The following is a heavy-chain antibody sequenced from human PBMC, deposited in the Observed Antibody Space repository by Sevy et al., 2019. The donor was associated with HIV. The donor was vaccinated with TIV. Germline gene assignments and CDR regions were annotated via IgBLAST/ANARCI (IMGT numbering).Heavy chain of an antibody. V-gene: IGHV3-33*01. CDR3: ARDGIVIVPAAVAVTGYFDY. CDR2: IWYDGSNK. D-gene: IGHD2-2*01. CDR1: GFSFSNYG. J-gene: IGHJ4*02. Sequence: GGSMRLSRAASGFSFSNYGMHWVRQAPGKGLEWVAVIWYDGSNKYYADSVKGRFTISRDNSKNTLYLQMHSLRAEDTAVYYCARDGIVIVPAAVAVTGYFDYWGQGTLVTVSS.